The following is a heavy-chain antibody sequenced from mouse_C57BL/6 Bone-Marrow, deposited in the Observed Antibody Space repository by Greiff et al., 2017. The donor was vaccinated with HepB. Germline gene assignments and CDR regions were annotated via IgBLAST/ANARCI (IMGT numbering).Heavy chain of an antibody. D-gene: IGHD2-3*01. CDR2: ISYDGSN. V-gene: IGHV3-6*01. Sequence: DVKLQESGPGLVKPSQSLSLTCSVTGYSITSGYYWNWIRQFPGNKLEWMGYISYDGSNNYNPSLKNRISITRDTSKNQFFLKLNSVTTEDTATYYCARGGLLRLFAYWGQGTLVTVSA. CDR3: ARGGLLRLFAY. J-gene: IGHJ3*01. CDR1: GYSITSGYY.